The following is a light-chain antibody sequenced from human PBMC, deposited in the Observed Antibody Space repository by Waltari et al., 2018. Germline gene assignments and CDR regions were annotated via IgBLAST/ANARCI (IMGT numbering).Light chain of an antibody. CDR1: QSLVFSDGNIY. CDR3: MQATHWPYT. CDR2: KVS. J-gene: IGKJ2*01. V-gene: IGKV2-30*01. Sequence: AVMTQSPLSLPVTLGQPASISCRSSQSLVFSDGNIYLNWFQQRPGQSPRRLIYKVSNRDSGVPDRFSGSGSGTDFTLKISRVEAEDVGGVYYCMQATHWPYTFGQGTKLEIK.